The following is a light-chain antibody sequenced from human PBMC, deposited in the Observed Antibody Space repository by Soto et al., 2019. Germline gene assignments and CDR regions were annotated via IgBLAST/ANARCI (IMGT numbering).Light chain of an antibody. J-gene: IGKJ3*01. CDR1: QSVTSSY. CDR2: GAS. CDR3: QQYVSPLFP. V-gene: IGKV3-20*01. Sequence: EIVLTQSPGTLSLSPGERATLSCRASQSVTSSYLAWYQQKPGQAPRLLIYGASSRATGIPDRFSGSGSGTDFTLTISRLEPEDFAVYYCQQYVSPLFPFGPGTKVDIK.